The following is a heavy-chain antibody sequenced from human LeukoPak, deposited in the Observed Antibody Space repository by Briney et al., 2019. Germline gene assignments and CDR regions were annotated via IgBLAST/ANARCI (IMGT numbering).Heavy chain of an antibody. V-gene: IGHV4-59*11. Sequence: SETLSLTCTVSGGSISGHYWTWVRQPPGEGLEWIGQIHYSGKADYNPSLRSRITISVDTSKNQMSLKVTSVTAADTAVYYCARFGVHYDMDVWGQGTTVTVS. J-gene: IGHJ6*02. CDR2: IHYSGKA. D-gene: IGHD3-16*01. CDR3: ARFGVHYDMDV. CDR1: GGSISGHY.